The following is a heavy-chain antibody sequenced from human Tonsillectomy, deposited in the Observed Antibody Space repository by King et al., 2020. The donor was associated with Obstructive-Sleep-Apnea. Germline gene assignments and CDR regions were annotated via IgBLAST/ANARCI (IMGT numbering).Heavy chain of an antibody. CDR1: GFSFSSYA. V-gene: IGHV3-30-3*01. Sequence: VQLVESGGGVVQPGRSLRLSCAASGFSFSSYAMHWVRQAPGKGLEWVAIISYDPSNKYYADSVKCRFTISRDNSKSTLYLQMNSLRAEDTAVYYCARASGNNWDDAFDVWGHGTMVTVSS. CDR3: ARASGNNWDDAFDV. D-gene: IGHD1-1*01. CDR2: ISYDPSNK. J-gene: IGHJ3*01.